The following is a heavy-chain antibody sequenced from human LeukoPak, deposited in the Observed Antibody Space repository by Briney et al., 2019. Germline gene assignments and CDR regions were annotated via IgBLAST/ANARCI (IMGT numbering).Heavy chain of an antibody. CDR1: GYNFSNYW. J-gene: IGHJ5*02. D-gene: IGHD2-15*01. CDR2: IYPGDSDT. V-gene: IGHV5-51*01. CDR3: AISRGYPAMFDP. Sequence: GESLKISFKGSGYNFSNYWIAWVRQLPGIGLEWMGIIYPGDSDTRYSPSFRGQVTISADKSVSTAYLQWNSLKASDTAMYYCAISRGYPAMFDPWGQGTLVTVSS.